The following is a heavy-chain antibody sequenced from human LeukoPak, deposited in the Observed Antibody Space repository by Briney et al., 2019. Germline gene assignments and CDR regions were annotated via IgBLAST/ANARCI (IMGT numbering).Heavy chain of an antibody. V-gene: IGHV1-2*02. CDR3: ARAFNGYYFDF. J-gene: IGHJ4*02. CDR1: VYTFIFHY. CDR2: INPSSGGA. Sequence: ASVTVSFKASVYTFIFHYIHWVRQAPGQGREWMGWINPSSGGANYAQNFQDRVTMTRDTSISTAYMELSRLRSDDTAVYYCARAFNGYYFDFWGQGTLVTVSS.